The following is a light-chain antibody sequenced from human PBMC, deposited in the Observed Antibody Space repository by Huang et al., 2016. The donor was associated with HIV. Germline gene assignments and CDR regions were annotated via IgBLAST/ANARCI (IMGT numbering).Light chain of an antibody. CDR2: GAS. V-gene: IGKV3-15*01. CDR3: QQYNNWPPLLT. J-gene: IGKJ4*01. Sequence: EIVLTPSPATLSLSPGERAALPCRATQSINNNLAWYQQKPGQSPRLLIYGASTRATGIPARFRGSGSGTEFTLTISSLQSEDFAVYYCQQYNNWPPLLTFGGGTKVEIK. CDR1: QSINNN.